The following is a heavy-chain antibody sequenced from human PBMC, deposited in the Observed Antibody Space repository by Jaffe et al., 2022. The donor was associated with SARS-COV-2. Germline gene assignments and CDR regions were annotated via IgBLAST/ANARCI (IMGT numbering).Heavy chain of an antibody. D-gene: IGHD2-15*01. Sequence: EVQLLESGGGLVQPGGSLRLSCAASGFTFSSYAMSWVRQAPGKGLEWVSAISGSGGSTYYADSVKGRFTISRDNSKNTLYLQMNSLRAEDTAVYYCAKVCVGRYCSGDSIHYYYYGMDVWGQGTTVTVSS. CDR3: AKVCVGRYCSGDSIHYYYYGMDV. J-gene: IGHJ6*02. CDR2: ISGSGGST. CDR1: GFTFSSYA. V-gene: IGHV3-23*01.